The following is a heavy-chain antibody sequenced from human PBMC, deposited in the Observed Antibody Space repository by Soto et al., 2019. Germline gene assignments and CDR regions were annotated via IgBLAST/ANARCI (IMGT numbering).Heavy chain of an antibody. CDR3: ATRLPRVPIRHKIAAAGPRWFDP. V-gene: IGHV1-69*13. D-gene: IGHD6-13*01. CDR2: IIPIFGTA. CDR1: GGTFSSYA. Sequence: SVKVSCKASGGTFSSYAISWVRQAPGQGLEWMGGIIPIFGTANYAQKFQGRVTITADESTSTAYMELSSLRSEDTAVYYCATRLPRVPIRHKIAAAGPRWFDPCGQGTLVTVSP. J-gene: IGHJ5*02.